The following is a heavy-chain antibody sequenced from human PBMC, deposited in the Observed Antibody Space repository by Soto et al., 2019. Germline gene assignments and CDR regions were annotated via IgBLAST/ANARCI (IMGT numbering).Heavy chain of an antibody. CDR3: ARHVHYDILTATYFDL. CDR1: GGSISSYY. J-gene: IGHJ2*01. D-gene: IGHD3-9*01. Sequence: QVQLQESGPGLVKPSETLSLTCTVSGGSISSYYWSWIRQPPGKGLEWIGYIYYSGSTNYNPSLKSRVTISVDTSKNQFSLKLSSVTAADTAVYYCARHVHYDILTATYFDLWGRGTLVTVSS. V-gene: IGHV4-59*08. CDR2: IYYSGST.